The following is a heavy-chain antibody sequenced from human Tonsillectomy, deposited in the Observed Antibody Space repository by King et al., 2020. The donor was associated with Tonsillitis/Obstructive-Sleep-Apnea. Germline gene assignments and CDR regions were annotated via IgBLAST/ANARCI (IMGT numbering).Heavy chain of an antibody. D-gene: IGHD3-10*01. Sequence: QLQESGPGLVKPSETLSLTCTVSGGSVSSGSYYWSWIRQPPGKGLEWIGYIYYSGSTNYNPSLKSRVTISVDTSKNQFSLKLGSVTAADTAVYYCARGVLLWCGEFPTPDAFDIWGQGTMVTVSS. CDR3: ARGVLLWCGEFPTPDAFDI. CDR2: IYYSGST. V-gene: IGHV4-61*01. CDR1: GGSVSSGSYY. J-gene: IGHJ3*02.